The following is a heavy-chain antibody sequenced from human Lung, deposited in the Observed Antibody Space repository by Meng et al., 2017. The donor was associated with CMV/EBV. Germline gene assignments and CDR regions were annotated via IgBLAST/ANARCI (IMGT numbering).Heavy chain of an antibody. CDR3: ARADYYNLIDV. CDR1: GASIDSDNYY. V-gene: IGHV4-30-4*02. Sequence: SXTXSFXCTVSGASIDSDNYYWSWIRQPPGKGLEWIGYIYYSGSSFYNPSLKSRVTTSLNMFKNKLSLYLSSVTAADTAMYYCARADYYNLIDVWGQGTTVTVSS. CDR2: IYYSGSS. J-gene: IGHJ6*02.